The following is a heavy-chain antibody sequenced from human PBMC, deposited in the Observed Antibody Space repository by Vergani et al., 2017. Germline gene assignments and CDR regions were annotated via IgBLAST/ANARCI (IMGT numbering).Heavy chain of an antibody. V-gene: IGHV1-18*01. CDR2: VSPYNGNI. J-gene: IGHJ6*02. Sequence: QSQLVQSGDEVKKPGASVKVSCKTSGYSFINYGISWVRQAPGQGLEWLGWVSPYNGNINYGQKIQGRVTMTTDTSTGTAYKQLRSLTFDDTAVYYCAREGFYDDNRVAYRPPSYYGLPVWGRGPNVTVAS. CDR1: GYSFINYG. D-gene: IGHD3-3*01. CDR3: AREGFYDDNRVAYRPPSYYGLPV.